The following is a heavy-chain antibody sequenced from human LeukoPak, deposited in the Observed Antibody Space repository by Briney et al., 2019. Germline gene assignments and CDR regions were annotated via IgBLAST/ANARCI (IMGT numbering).Heavy chain of an antibody. V-gene: IGHV1-18*04. Sequence: GASVKVSCKASGYTFTSYGISWVRQAPGQGLEWMGWISAYNGNTNYAQKLQGRATMTTDTSTSTAYMELRSLRSDDTAVYYCARDIFGYCSSTSCNNWFDPWGQGTLVTVSS. CDR3: ARDIFGYCSSTSCNNWFDP. CDR2: ISAYNGNT. D-gene: IGHD2-2*01. CDR1: GYTFTSYG. J-gene: IGHJ5*02.